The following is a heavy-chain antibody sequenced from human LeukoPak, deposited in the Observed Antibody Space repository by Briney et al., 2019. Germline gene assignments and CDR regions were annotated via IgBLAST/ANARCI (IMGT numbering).Heavy chain of an antibody. D-gene: IGHD4-17*01. CDR1: GFTFSSYS. J-gene: IGHJ4*02. CDR2: ISSGSSYI. CDR3: ARDDLGSYGDYLY. V-gene: IGHV3-21*01. Sequence: GGSLRLSCAASGFTFSSYSMTWVRQAPGKGLEWVSSISSGSSYIYYADSVKGRFTISRDNAKNSLYLQMNSLRAEDTAVYYCARDDLGSYGDYLYWGQGTLVTVSS.